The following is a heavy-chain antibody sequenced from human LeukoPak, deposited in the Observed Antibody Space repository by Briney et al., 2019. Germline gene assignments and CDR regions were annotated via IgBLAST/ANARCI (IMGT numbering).Heavy chain of an antibody. J-gene: IGHJ4*02. D-gene: IGHD6-13*01. V-gene: IGHV3-21*01. Sequence: GGSLRLSCAASGFTFSSYWMSWVRQAPGKGLEWVSSISSTSSYIYYADSVKGRFTISRDNAKNSLYLQMNSLRAEDTAVYYCVRAPTSVQQLHFDYWGQGTLVTVSS. CDR2: ISSTSSYI. CDR1: GFTFSSYW. CDR3: VRAPTSVQQLHFDY.